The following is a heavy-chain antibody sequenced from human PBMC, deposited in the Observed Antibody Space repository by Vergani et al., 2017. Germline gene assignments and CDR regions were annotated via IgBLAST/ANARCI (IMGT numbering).Heavy chain of an antibody. J-gene: IGHJ4*02. CDR2: FIPLYKLT. V-gene: IGHV1-69*13. Sequence: QVQLLQSGAEVKKPGSSVKVSCKASGGSFSNYALSWVRQAPGQGLEWMGRFIPLYKLTSYAQIFQDRLTLTADDSTATGYLELSDLRPDDTSVYFCAHGLEGWHTSRGVLDFWGQGTMVTVSP. D-gene: IGHD2-15*01. CDR3: AHGLEGWHTSRGVLDF. CDR1: GGSFSNYA.